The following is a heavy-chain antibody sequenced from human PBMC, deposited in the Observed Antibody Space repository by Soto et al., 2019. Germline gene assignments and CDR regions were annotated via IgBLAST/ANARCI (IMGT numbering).Heavy chain of an antibody. J-gene: IGHJ6*02. CDR2: IYYSGST. V-gene: IGHV4-39*01. CDR1: GGSISSSSYY. D-gene: IGHD3-22*01. CDR3: ASQMYYYDSSGYFLIYGMDV. Sequence: ASETLSLTCTVSGGSISSSSYYWGWIRQPPGKGLEWIGSIYYSGSTYYNPSLKSRVTISVDTSKNQFSLKLSSVTAADTAVYYCASQMYYYDSSGYFLIYGMDVWGQGTTVTVSS.